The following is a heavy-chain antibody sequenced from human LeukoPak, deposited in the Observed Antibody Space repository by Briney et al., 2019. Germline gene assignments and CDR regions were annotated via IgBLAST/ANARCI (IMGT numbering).Heavy chain of an antibody. Sequence: GGSLRLSCAASGFTVSSNYMSWVRQAPGKGLEWVLVIYSGDSTYYADSVKGRFTISRDNSKNTLYLQMNSLRAEDTAVYYCARGYSYGYFDYWGQGTLVTVSS. J-gene: IGHJ4*02. CDR3: ARGYSYGYFDY. V-gene: IGHV3-53*01. CDR1: GFTVSSNY. CDR2: IYSGDST. D-gene: IGHD5-18*01.